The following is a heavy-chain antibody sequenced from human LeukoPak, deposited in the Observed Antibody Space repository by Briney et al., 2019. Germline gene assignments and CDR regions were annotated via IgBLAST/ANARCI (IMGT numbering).Heavy chain of an antibody. V-gene: IGHV3-30*02. D-gene: IGHD4-17*01. Sequence: GGSLRLSCAASGFTFSSYGMHWVRQAPGKGLEWVAFIRYDGSNKYYADSVKGRFTISRDNSKNTLYLQMNSLRVEDTAVYYCARGSRVTTRLDAFDIWGQGTMVTVSS. CDR3: ARGSRVTTRLDAFDI. CDR2: IRYDGSNK. J-gene: IGHJ3*02. CDR1: GFTFSSYG.